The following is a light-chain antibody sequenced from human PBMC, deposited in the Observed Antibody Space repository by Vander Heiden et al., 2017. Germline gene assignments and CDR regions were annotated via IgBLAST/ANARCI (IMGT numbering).Light chain of an antibody. V-gene: IGLV3-25*03. J-gene: IGLJ3*02. CDR2: KDS. CDR3: QSADSSVTYRCV. Sequence: SYELTQPPSVSVSPGQTARITCSGDALSKLYAYWYQQKPGQAPVLVIYKDSERPSGIPERFSGSSSGTTVTLTISGVRAEDEADYFCQSADSSVTYRCVFGGGTKLTVL. CDR1: ALSKLY.